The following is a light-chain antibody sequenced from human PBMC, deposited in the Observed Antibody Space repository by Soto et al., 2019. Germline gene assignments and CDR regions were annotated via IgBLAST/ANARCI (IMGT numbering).Light chain of an antibody. J-gene: IGKJ1*01. CDR2: EAS. V-gene: IGKV1-5*03. CDR1: QRVGSW. Sequence: DIPMTPSPSALSASVGDRVTITCRASQRVGSWLAWYQQKPGKAPNLLIYEASRLESAVPSRFSGSASGTEFTLTINSLQPDDFATYFCQQYSSYPETFGQGTKV. CDR3: QQYSSYPET.